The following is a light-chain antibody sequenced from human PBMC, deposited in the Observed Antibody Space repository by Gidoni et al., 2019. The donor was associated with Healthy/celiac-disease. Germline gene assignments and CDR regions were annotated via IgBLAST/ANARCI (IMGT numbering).Light chain of an antibody. V-gene: IGKV1-39*01. Sequence: DIQMTQSPSSLSASVGDRVTITCRASQSISSYLNWYQQKPGKAPKLLIYAASSLQSGVPSRFSGSGSGTDFTLTISSLQPEDFATYYCQQSYSTQLTFGEGPRWRSN. CDR3: QQSYSTQLT. J-gene: IGKJ4*01. CDR2: AAS. CDR1: QSISSY.